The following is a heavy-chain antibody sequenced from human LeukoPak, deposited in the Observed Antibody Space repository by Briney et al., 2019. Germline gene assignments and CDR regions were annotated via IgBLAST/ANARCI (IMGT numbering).Heavy chain of an antibody. J-gene: IGHJ4*02. V-gene: IGHV4-38-2*02. Sequence: SETLSLTCTVSGYSISSGYYWGWIRQPPGKGLEWIGSIYHSGSTYYNPSLKSRVTISVDTSKNQFSLKLSSVTAADTAVYYCARGTYQLQLRAFYFGGQGKLVIVS. CDR3: ARGTYQLQLRAFYF. CDR1: GYSISSGYY. D-gene: IGHD2-2*01. CDR2: IYHSGST.